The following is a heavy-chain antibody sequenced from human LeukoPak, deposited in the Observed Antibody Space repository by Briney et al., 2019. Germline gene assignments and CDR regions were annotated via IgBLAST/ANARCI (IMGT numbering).Heavy chain of an antibody. CDR3: ARSTLWFGADY. D-gene: IGHD3-10*01. CDR1: GFTFSTYA. V-gene: IGHV3-23*01. CDR2: ISDTT. Sequence: PGGSLRLSCAASGFTFSTYAMSWVRQAPGKGLEWVSAISDTTYYADSVKGRFTISRDNSKNTLYLQMSSLRTEDTAVYYCARSTLWFGADYWGQGTLVTVSS. J-gene: IGHJ4*02.